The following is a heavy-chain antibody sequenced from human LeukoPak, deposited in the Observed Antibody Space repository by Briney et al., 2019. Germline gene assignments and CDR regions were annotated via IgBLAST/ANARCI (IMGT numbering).Heavy chain of an antibody. CDR1: GGSISSGGYY. D-gene: IGHD4-23*01. CDR3: ARETNSAYGGNSWHDYYYYYMDV. V-gene: IGHV4-30-2*01. CDR2: IYHSGST. Sequence: NPSQTLSLTCTVSGGSISSGGYYWSWIRQPPGKGLEWIGYIYHSGSTYYNPSLKSRVTISVDRSKNQFSLKLSSVTAADTAVYYCARETNSAYGGNSWHDYYYYYMDVWGKGTTVTVSS. J-gene: IGHJ6*03.